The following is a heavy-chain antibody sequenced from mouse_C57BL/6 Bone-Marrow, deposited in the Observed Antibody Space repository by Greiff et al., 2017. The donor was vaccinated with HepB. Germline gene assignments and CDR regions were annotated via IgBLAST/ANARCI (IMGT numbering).Heavy chain of an antibody. CDR1: GYTFTSYW. Sequence: QVQLKQPGAELVKPGASVKLSCKASGYTFTSYWMQWVKQRPGQGLEWIGEIDPSDSYTNYNQKFKGKATLTVDTSSSTAYMQLSSLTSEDSAVYYCARKGAQAYWGQGTLVTVSA. J-gene: IGHJ3*01. CDR2: IDPSDSYT. CDR3: ARKGAQAY. V-gene: IGHV1-50*01. D-gene: IGHD3-2*02.